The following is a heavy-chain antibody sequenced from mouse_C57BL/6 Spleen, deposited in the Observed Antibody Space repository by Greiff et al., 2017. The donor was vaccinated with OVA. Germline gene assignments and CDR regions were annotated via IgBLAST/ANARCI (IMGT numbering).Heavy chain of an antibody. J-gene: IGHJ4*01. D-gene: IGHD1-1*01. V-gene: IGHV1-72*01. CDR3: ASAVSTVVAQYYYAMDY. CDR1: GYTFTSYW. CDR2: IDPNSGGT. Sequence: VQLQQPGAELVKPGASVKLSCKASGYTFTSYWMHWVQQRPGRGLEWIGRIDPNSGGTKYNEKFQSKATLTVDKPSSTAYMQLSRLTSENSAVYYWASAVSTVVAQYYYAMDYWGQGTSVTVSS.